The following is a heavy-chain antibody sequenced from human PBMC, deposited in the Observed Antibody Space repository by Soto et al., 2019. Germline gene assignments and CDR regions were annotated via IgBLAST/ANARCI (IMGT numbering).Heavy chain of an antibody. V-gene: IGHV3-48*02. CDR1: GFTFSSFH. J-gene: IGHJ6*02. Sequence: PGGSLGLSCAASGFTFSSFHMNWVRQAPGRGLEWVAYITSSSDTIYYSDSVKGRFTISRDNGKNSLFLQMNSLRDEDTAVYYCARVVVVIPPGYYYAMDVWGQGTTVTVSS. D-gene: IGHD3-22*01. CDR2: ITSSSDTI. CDR3: ARVVVVIPPGYYYAMDV.